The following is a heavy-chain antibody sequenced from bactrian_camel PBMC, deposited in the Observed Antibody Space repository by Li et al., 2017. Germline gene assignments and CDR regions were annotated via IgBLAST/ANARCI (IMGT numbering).Heavy chain of an antibody. CDR2: LPASNTI. Sequence: VQLVESGGGSVQAGESLRLSCAVSGDKRSFYAMGWFRQAPGKEREKVARFLPASNTITYGDAVEGRFTLSQESQDNDKNMLYLHMNDLQVEDTAMYYCAAGPALPLWVTRNSRGQGTQVTVS. CDR3: AAGPALPLWVTRNS. CDR1: GDKRSFYA. J-gene: IGHJ6*01. V-gene: IGHV3S53*01. D-gene: IGHD3*01.